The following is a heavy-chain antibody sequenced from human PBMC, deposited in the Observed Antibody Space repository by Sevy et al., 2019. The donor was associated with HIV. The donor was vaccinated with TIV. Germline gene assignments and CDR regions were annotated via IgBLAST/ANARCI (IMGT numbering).Heavy chain of an antibody. J-gene: IGHJ5*02. V-gene: IGHV4-4*07. D-gene: IGHD6-19*01. CDR3: AREAGIAVAGNLGWFDP. CDR2: IYTSGST. CDR1: GGSISSYY. Sequence: SETLSLTCTVSGGSISSYYWSWIRQPAGKGLEWIGRIYTSGSTNYNPSLKSRVTMSVDTSKNQFSLKLGSVTAADTAVYYCAREAGIAVAGNLGWFDPWGQGTLVTVSS.